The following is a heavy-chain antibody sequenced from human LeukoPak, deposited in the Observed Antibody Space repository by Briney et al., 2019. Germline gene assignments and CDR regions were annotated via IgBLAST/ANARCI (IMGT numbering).Heavy chain of an antibody. CDR2: INPNSGGT. Sequence: ASVKVSCKASGYTFTGYYMHWVRQAPGQGLEWMGRINPNSGGTNSAQKFQGRVTMTWDTSVNTAYLELGSLRSDDTAVYYCARLDGTGRSQIMIDYWGQGTLVTVSS. D-gene: IGHD1-14*01. V-gene: IGHV1-2*06. J-gene: IGHJ4*02. CDR1: GYTFTGYY. CDR3: ARLDGTGRSQIMIDY.